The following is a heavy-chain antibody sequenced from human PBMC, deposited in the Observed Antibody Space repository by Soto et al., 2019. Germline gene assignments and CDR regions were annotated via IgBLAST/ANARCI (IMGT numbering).Heavy chain of an antibody. Sequence: YETLSLTCTVGGGSISSYSLSWIRQPPGKGLGWSGYIYYSGGTNYNPSLKSRVTISVDTSKNQFSLKLSSVTAADTAVYYCARDAHSGSYVDYWGQGTRVTVSS. D-gene: IGHD1-26*01. V-gene: IGHV4-59*01. CDR2: IYYSGGT. CDR1: GGSISSYS. CDR3: ARDAHSGSYVDY. J-gene: IGHJ4*02.